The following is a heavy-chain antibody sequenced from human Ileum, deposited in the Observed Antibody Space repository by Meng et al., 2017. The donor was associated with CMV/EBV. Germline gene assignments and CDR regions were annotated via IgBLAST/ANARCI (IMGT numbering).Heavy chain of an antibody. CDR1: GGSFSSYY. CDR3: ARGQFLNGFDP. V-gene: IGHV4-34*01. CDR2: INHSGCT. Sequence: LPCALYGGSFSSYYWSWIRQPPGKGLVWIGEINHSGCTNYIPSLKSRVTISVDTSKNQFSLKLSSVTAADTAVYYCARGQFLNGFDPWGQGTLVTVSS. J-gene: IGHJ5*02.